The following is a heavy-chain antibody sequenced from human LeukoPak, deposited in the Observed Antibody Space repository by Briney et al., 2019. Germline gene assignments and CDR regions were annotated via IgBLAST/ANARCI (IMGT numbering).Heavy chain of an antibody. CDR2: IYYSGST. Sequence: SQTLSLTCTVSGGSISSGGYYWSWIRQHPGKGLEWIGYIYYSGSTYYNPSLKSRVTISVDTSKNQFSLKLSSVTAADTAVYYCAREDGGWIDYWGQGTLVTVSS. CDR1: GGSISSGGYY. J-gene: IGHJ4*02. V-gene: IGHV4-30-4*08. CDR3: AREDGGWIDY. D-gene: IGHD2-15*01.